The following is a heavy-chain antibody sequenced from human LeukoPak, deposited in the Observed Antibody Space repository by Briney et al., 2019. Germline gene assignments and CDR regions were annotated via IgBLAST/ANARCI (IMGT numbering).Heavy chain of an antibody. V-gene: IGHV1-46*01. Sequence: GASVKVSFKASGYTFTSNYMHWVRQAPAQGLEWMGIINPSGGSTSYEHKYQGRVTMTRDTSTSTVNMELRSLRLEATAASYCLVGFGELLPYFDYWGQGTLVTVSS. D-gene: IGHD3-10*01. CDR3: LVGFGELLPYFDY. CDR1: GYTFTSNY. CDR2: INPSGGST. J-gene: IGHJ4*02.